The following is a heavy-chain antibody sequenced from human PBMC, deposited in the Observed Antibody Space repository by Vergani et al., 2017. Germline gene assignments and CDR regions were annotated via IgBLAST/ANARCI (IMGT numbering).Heavy chain of an antibody. J-gene: IGHJ3*01. V-gene: IGHV3-9*01. CDR2: ISWNSGAV. Sequence: EVQLLESGGDLVQPGGSLRLSCEASGITFWKFGMHWVRHGPGKGLEWVSGISWNSGAVDYADSVRGRFTISRDNAKNSLFLEMNSLRFEDTAVYFCTKGSVYYHDSAGHGYDPYTGFDLWGQGTLVTVSS. D-gene: IGHD5-12*01. CDR1: GITFWKFG. CDR3: TKGSVYYHDSAGHGYDPYTGFDL.